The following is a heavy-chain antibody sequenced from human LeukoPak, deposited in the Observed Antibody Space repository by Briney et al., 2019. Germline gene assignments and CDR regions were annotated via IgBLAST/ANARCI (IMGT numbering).Heavy chain of an antibody. CDR3: ARSVIVGATHFDY. J-gene: IGHJ4*02. Sequence: GGSLRLSCAASGFTFSTYAIHWVRQAPGKGLEWVALISYDGSNKYYADSVKGRFTISRDNSKNTMFLQMNSLRSEDTAVYYCARSVIVGATHFDYWGQGTLVTVSS. CDR1: GFTFSTYA. CDR2: ISYDGSNK. D-gene: IGHD1-26*01. V-gene: IGHV3-30*04.